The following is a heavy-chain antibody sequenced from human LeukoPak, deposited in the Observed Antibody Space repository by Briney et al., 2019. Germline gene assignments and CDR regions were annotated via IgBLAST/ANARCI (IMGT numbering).Heavy chain of an antibody. V-gene: IGHV3-21*05. D-gene: IGHD6-13*01. J-gene: IGHJ4*02. CDR3: ARDTFEPLVIDF. CDR1: GFTFSSYS. CDR2: VNSESTDI. Sequence: PEGSLRLSCAASGFTFSSYSMNWVRQAPGKGLEWVAYVNSESTDILYADSVRGRFTISRDNAKNSLYLQMNSLRAEDRGVYYCARDTFEPLVIDFWGQGTLVTVSS.